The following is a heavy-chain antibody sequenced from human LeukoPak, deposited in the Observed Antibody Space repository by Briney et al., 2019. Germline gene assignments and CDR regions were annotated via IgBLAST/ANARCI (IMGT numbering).Heavy chain of an antibody. CDR2: TYYRSKWYN. J-gene: IGHJ2*01. V-gene: IGHV6-1*01. D-gene: IGHD6-19*01. CDR3: ARDRVGYSSGWQYWYFDL. Sequence: SQTLSLTCAISGDSVSSNSAAWNWIRQSPSRGLEWLGRTYYRSKWYNDYAVSVKSRITINPDTSKNQFSLQLNSVTPEDTAVYYCARDRVGYSSGWQYWYFDLWGRGTLVTVSS. CDR1: GDSVSSNSAA.